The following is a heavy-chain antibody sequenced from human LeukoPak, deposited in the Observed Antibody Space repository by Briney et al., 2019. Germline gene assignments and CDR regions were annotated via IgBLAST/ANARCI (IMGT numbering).Heavy chain of an antibody. D-gene: IGHD2-2*02. CDR1: GGSISSGGYY. J-gene: IGHJ5*02. CDR2: IYYSGST. V-gene: IGHV4-61*08. CDR3: ARGVQGYCSSTSCYTYWFDP. Sequence: SETLSLTCTVSGGSISSGGYYWSWIRQHPGKGLEWIGYIYYSGSTNYNPSLKSRVTMSVDTSKNQFSLKLSSVTAADTAVYYCARGVQGYCSSTSCYTYWFDPWGQGTLVTVSS.